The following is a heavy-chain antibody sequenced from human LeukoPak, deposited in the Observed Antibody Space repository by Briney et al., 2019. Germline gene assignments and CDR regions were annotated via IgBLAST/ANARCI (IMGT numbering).Heavy chain of an antibody. Sequence: ASVKVSCKASGYTFTSYYMHWVRQAPGQGLEWMGIINPSGGSTSYAQKFQGRVTMTRDTSTSTVYMELSSLRSEDTAVYYCARVPSGRTAMGHFDYWGQGTLVTVSS. D-gene: IGHD5-18*01. CDR1: GYTFTSYY. V-gene: IGHV1-46*01. CDR2: INPSGGST. J-gene: IGHJ4*02. CDR3: ARVPSGRTAMGHFDY.